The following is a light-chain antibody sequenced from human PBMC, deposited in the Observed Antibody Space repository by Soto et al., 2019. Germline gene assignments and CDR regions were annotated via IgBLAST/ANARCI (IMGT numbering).Light chain of an antibody. CDR1: SSDVGGYNY. V-gene: IGLV2-14*01. Sequence: QSVLTQPASVSGSPGQTITISCTGTSSDVGGYNYLSWYQQHPGKAPKVMIYEVSNRPSGVSNRFSGSKSGNTASLTISGHQAEDEADYCCSSYTTSGTPVFGGGTKLTVL. J-gene: IGLJ3*02. CDR2: EVS. CDR3: SSYTTSGTPV.